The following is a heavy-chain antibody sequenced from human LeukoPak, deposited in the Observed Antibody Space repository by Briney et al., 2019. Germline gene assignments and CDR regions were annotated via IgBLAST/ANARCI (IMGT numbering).Heavy chain of an antibody. Sequence: GFLRLSCAASWCTFSNHSTNWVRQAPGKGLEWVSCISTSSSYIDYADSVKGRFTTSRDNANNSLYLEMNSLRADDTAVYYCARGSSNIAARDNWFDPWGQGTLVTVSS. D-gene: IGHD6-6*01. CDR1: WCTFSNHS. V-gene: IGHV3-21*01. CDR2: ISTSSSYI. CDR3: ARGSSNIAARDNWFDP. J-gene: IGHJ5*02.